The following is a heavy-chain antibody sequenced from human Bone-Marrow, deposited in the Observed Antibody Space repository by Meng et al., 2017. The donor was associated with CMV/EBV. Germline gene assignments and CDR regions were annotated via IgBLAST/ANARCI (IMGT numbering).Heavy chain of an antibody. J-gene: IGHJ3*02. D-gene: IGHD3-22*01. CDR3: ARENYYYNDAFDI. V-gene: IGHV4-39*07. Sequence: SETLSLTCTVSGGSISSSSYYWGWIRQPPGKGLEWIGSIYYSGSTYYNPSLKSRVTISVDTSKNQFSLKLSSVTAADTAVYYCARENYYYNDAFDIWGQGTRVTVSS. CDR2: IYYSGST. CDR1: GGSISSSSYY.